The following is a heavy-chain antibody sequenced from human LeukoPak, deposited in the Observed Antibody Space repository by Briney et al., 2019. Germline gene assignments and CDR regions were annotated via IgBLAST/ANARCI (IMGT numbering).Heavy chain of an antibody. CDR1: GFTFRLYG. Sequence: GGSLRLSCAASGFTFRLYGMNWVRQAPGKGLEWVSAISGGGETTTYTDSVKGRFTISRDNSKNTVYLQMNSLSAEDTAVYYCAKARAGGYNYGPSDYWGQGTLVTVSS. CDR3: AKARAGGYNYGPSDY. CDR2: ISGGGETT. J-gene: IGHJ4*02. V-gene: IGHV3-23*01. D-gene: IGHD5-18*01.